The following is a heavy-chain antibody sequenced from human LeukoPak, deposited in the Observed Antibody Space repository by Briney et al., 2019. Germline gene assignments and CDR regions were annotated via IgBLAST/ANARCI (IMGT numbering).Heavy chain of an antibody. CDR1: GFTFSSYA. V-gene: IGHV3-23*01. CDR2: ISGSGGST. Sequence: GGSLRLSCAASGFTFSSYAMSWVRQAPGKGLEWVSAISGSGGSTYYADSVKGRFTISRDNSKNTLYLQMSSLRAEDTAVYYCAKSSFMVRGVILAFDIWGQGTMVTVSS. J-gene: IGHJ3*02. CDR3: AKSSFMVRGVILAFDI. D-gene: IGHD3-10*01.